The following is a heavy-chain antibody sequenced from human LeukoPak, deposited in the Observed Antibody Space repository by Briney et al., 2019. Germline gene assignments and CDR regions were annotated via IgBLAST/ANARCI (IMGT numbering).Heavy chain of an antibody. V-gene: IGHV3-21*04. CDR3: ARGMPTRTFDL. Sequence: GGSLRLSCVASGFTLSIYQMNWVRQAPGKGPEWLSYISSRSDDIYYAESLKGRFAISRDNAKNSLFLQMDNLRDEDTGIYFCARGMPTRTFDLWGQGTMVTFCS. CDR1: GFTLSIYQ. CDR2: ISSRSDDI. J-gene: IGHJ4*02. D-gene: IGHD1-14*01.